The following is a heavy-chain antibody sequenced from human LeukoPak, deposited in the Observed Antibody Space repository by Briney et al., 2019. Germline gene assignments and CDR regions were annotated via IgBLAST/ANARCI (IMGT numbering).Heavy chain of an antibody. J-gene: IGHJ4*02. D-gene: IGHD4-23*01. V-gene: IGHV4-30-2*01. CDR1: GGSISSGGYS. CDR3: ARHYGGKEERDY. CDR2: IYHSGST. Sequence: KASETLSLTCAVSGGSISSGGYSWSWIRQPPGKGLEWIGYIYHSGSTYYNPSLKSRVTISVDRSKNQFSLKLSSVTAADTAVYYCARHYGGKEERDYWGQGTLVTVSS.